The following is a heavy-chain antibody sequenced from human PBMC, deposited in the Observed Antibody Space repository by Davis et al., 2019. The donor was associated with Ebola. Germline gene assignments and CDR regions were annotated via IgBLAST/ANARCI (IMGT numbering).Heavy chain of an antibody. Sequence: SETLSLTCAVYGGSFSGYNWSWIRRPPGRGLEWIGEIDHSGSTNYNPFLKSRVTMSVDTSKNQFSLKLGSVTAADTAVYYCARVSYYYDSSGYHLGAFDIWGQGTMVTVSS. CDR1: GGSFSGYN. CDR2: IDHSGST. V-gene: IGHV4-34*01. D-gene: IGHD3-22*01. CDR3: ARVSYYYDSSGYHLGAFDI. J-gene: IGHJ3*02.